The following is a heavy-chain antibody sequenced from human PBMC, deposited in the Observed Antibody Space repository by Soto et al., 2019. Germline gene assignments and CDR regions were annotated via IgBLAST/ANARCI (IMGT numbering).Heavy chain of an antibody. CDR1: GYTFTSYG. J-gene: IGHJ5*02. V-gene: IGHV1-18*01. Sequence: QVQLVQSGAEVKKPGASVKVSCKASGYTFTSYGISWVRQAPGQGLEWMGWINSYNGNTNYAQKLQGRATMTTDTSTSTAYMELRSLGSDDTAVYYCASEPVAGIWFAPWGQGTLVTVSS. D-gene: IGHD6-19*01. CDR2: INSYNGNT. CDR3: ASEPVAGIWFAP.